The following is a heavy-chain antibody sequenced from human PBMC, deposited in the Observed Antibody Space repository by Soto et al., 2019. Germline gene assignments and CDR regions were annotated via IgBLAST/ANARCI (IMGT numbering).Heavy chain of an antibody. Sequence: SETLSLTCAVYGGSFSGYYWSWIRQPPGKGLEWIGEINHSGSTNYNPSLKSRVTISVDASKNQFSLKLSSVTAADTAVYYCARGGSPTTVTTKLNYSYYYMDVWGKGTTVTVSS. CDR3: ARGGSPTTVTTKLNYSYYYMDV. J-gene: IGHJ6*03. CDR2: INHSGST. V-gene: IGHV4-34*01. CDR1: GGSFSGYY. D-gene: IGHD4-17*01.